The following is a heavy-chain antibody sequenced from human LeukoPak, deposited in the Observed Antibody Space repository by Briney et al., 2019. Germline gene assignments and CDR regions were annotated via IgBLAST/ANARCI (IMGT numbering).Heavy chain of an antibody. CDR1: GFTFTTYA. V-gene: IGHV3-23*01. J-gene: IGHJ3*02. CDR2: ITGGGDRT. Sequence: SGGSLRLSCVASGFTFTTYAMNWVRQAPGKGLEWVSGITGGGDRTFYADSVKGRFTISRDNSMHTLYLQMNSLRAEDTAVYYCAKDINTATIRASDIWGRGTMATVSS. CDR3: AKDINTATIRASDI. D-gene: IGHD4-17*01.